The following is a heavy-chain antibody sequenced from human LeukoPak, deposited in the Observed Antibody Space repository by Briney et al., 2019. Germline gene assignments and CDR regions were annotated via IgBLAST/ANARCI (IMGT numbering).Heavy chain of an antibody. CDR1: GFTFSVAW. J-gene: IGHJ4*02. D-gene: IGHD3-16*01. V-gene: IGHV3-15*01. CDR2: IKNNAIGGTT. Sequence: GGSLRLSCAASGFTFSVAWMSWVRQAPGKGLEWVARIKNNAIGGTTEYAAPVNGRFTISRDDSENMIYLQMNSLELEDTAVYYCATVLAETDPAFNFWGQGTLVTVSS. CDR3: ATVLAETDPAFNF.